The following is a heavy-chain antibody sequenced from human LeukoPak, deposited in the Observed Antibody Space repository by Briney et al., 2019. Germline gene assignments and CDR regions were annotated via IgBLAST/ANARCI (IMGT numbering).Heavy chain of an antibody. CDR3: ASPGPTSTFDY. V-gene: IGHV3-74*01. J-gene: IGHJ4*02. CDR2: INTDASST. CDR1: GFTFSNNW. Sequence: GGSLRLSCVASGFTFSNNWMHWVRQAPGKGLVWVSCINTDASSTTYADSVKGRLTISRDNAKNTLYLQMNSLRAEDTAVYFCASPGPTSTFDYWGQGTQVTVSS.